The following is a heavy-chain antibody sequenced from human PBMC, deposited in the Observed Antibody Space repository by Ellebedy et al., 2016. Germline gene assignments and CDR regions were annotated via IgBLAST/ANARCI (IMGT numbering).Heavy chain of an antibody. CDR3: ARHEDRWEILIDY. D-gene: IGHD1-26*01. CDR2: ISTTGST. V-gene: IGHV4-4*07. J-gene: IGHJ4*02. CDR1: GGSFSGYY. Sequence: SETLSLXCSVSGGSFSGYYWTWIRQPAGKGLEWIGRISTTGSTNYNPSLRSRVTISVDTSKNQFSLKLSSVTAADTAVYYCARHEDRWEILIDYWGQGTLVTVSS.